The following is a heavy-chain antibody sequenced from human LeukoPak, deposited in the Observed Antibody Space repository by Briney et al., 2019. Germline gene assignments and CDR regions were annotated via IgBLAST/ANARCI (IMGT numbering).Heavy chain of an antibody. CDR1: GGSFSGYY. CDR3: AREKYSSGWYPAKYFDL. J-gene: IGHJ2*01. D-gene: IGHD6-19*01. Sequence: SETLSLTCAVYGGSFSGYYWSWIRQPPGKGLEWIGEINHSGSTNYNPSLKSRVTISVDTSKNLFSLKLSSVTAADTAVYYCAREKYSSGWYPAKYFDLWGRGTLVTVSS. V-gene: IGHV4-34*01. CDR2: INHSGST.